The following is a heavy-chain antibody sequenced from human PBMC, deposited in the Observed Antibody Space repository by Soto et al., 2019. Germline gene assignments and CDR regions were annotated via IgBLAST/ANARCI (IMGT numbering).Heavy chain of an antibody. CDR2: INHSGST. CDR1: GGSFSGYY. D-gene: IGHD1-7*01. CDR3: ARGRNWNYERLDP. Sequence: ASETLSLTCAVYGGSFSGYYWSWIRQPPGKGLEWIGEINHSGSTNYNPSLKSRVTISVDTSKNQFSLKLSSVTAADTAVYYCARGRNWNYERLDPWGQGTLVTVSS. V-gene: IGHV4-34*01. J-gene: IGHJ5*02.